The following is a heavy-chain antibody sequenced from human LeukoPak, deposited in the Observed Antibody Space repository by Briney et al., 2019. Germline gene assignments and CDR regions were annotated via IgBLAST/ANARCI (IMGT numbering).Heavy chain of an antibody. D-gene: IGHD6-13*01. J-gene: IGHJ6*02. CDR2: IYYSGST. Sequence: SETLSLTCTVSGGSISSYYWSWIRQPPGKGLEWIGYIYYSGSTNYNPSLKSRATISVDTSKNQFSLKLSSVTAADTAVYYCAGQQLVPRGYYYYYGMDVWGQGTTVTVSS. CDR1: GGSISSYY. CDR3: AGQQLVPRGYYYYYGMDV. V-gene: IGHV4-59*08.